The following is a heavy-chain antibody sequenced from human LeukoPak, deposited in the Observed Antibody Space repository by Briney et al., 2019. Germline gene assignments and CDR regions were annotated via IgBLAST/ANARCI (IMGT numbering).Heavy chain of an antibody. CDR1: GYTFTAYY. CDR3: ARVRPTGTFDY. CDR2: INPNSGGT. D-gene: IGHD1-1*01. J-gene: IGHJ4*02. V-gene: IGHV1-2*02. Sequence: GAAVKVSCKASGYTFTAYYMHWVRQAPGQGLEWMGWINPNSGGTNYAQKFQGRVTMTRDTSISTAYMELSRLRSDDTAVYYCARVRPTGTFDYWGQGTLVTVSS.